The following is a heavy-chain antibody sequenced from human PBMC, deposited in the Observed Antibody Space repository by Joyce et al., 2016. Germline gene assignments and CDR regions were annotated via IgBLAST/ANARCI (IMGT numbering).Heavy chain of an antibody. Sequence: EVHLVESGGGLIQPGGSLRLSCAASGFPVSDNYMSWVRQAPGQGREWVSVISSGGDTYYADSVKGRFTISRDNSRNTLYLQMNGLRAEDTAIYYCAKQAGTEYYFDYWGPGTLIAVSS. CDR1: GFPVSDNY. CDR3: AKQAGTEYYFDY. J-gene: IGHJ4*02. CDR2: ISSGGDT. V-gene: IGHV3-53*01. D-gene: IGHD6-19*01.